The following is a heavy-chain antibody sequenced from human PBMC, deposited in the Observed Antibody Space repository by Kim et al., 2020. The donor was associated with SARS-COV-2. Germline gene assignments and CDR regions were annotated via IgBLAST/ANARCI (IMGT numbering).Heavy chain of an antibody. V-gene: IGHV4-34*01. J-gene: IGHJ4*02. CDR3: ARGAAAMG. Sequence: SETLSLTCAVYGGSFSGYYWSWIRQPPGKGLEWIGEINHSGSTNYNPSLKSRVTISVDTSKNQFSLKLSSVTAADTAVYYCARGAAAMGWGQGTLVTVSS. D-gene: IGHD6-13*01. CDR2: INHSGST. CDR1: GGSFSGYY.